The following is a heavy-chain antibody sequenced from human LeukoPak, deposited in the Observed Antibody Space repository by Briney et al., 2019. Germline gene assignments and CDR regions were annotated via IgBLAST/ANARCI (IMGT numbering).Heavy chain of an antibody. Sequence: SETLSLTCTVARGSISSYYWSWIRQPPGQGLEWIGYIYYSGSTDYNPSLKSRVNISVDTSKHQFSLKLSSVTAADTAVYFCARVRVSSGSHPWYFDYWGQGTLVTVSS. J-gene: IGHJ4*02. CDR3: ARVRVSSGSHPWYFDY. V-gene: IGHV4-59*01. D-gene: IGHD3-22*01. CDR2: IYYSGST. CDR1: RGSISSYY.